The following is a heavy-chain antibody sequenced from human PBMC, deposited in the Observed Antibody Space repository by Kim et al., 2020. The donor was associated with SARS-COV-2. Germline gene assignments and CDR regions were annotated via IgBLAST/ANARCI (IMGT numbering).Heavy chain of an antibody. CDR3: ARERGESGSYYYYYYMDV. Sequence: SVKVSCKASGGTFSNYAISWVRQAPGQGLEWMGRIIPILGAANYAQKFQGRVTMTADKSTGTAYMELSSLRSEDTAGYYCARERGESGSYYYYYYMDVW. CDR1: GGTFSNYA. CDR2: IIPILGAA. D-gene: IGHD3-10*01. V-gene: IGHV1-69*04. J-gene: IGHJ6*03.